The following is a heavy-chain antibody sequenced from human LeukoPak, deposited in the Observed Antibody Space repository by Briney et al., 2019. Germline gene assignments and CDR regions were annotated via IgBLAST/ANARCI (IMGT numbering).Heavy chain of an antibody. V-gene: IGHV1-8*01. CDR3: ARGWNYYGSGSLMGDAFDI. CDR2: MNPNSGNT. J-gene: IGHJ3*02. D-gene: IGHD3-10*01. CDR1: GYTFTSYD. Sequence: ASVKVSCKASGYTFTSYDINWVRQATGQGLEWMGWMNPNSGNTGYAQKFQGRVTMTRNTSISTAYMELSSLRSEDTAVYYCARGWNYYGSGSLMGDAFDIWGQGTMVTVSS.